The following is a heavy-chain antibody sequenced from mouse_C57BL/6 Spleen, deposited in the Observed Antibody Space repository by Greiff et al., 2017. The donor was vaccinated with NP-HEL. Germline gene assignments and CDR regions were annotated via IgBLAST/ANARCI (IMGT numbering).Heavy chain of an antibody. J-gene: IGHJ2*01. Sequence: QVQLQQSGAELAKPGASVKLSCKASGYTFTSYWMHWVKQRPGQGLEWIGYINPSSGYTKYNQKFKDKAILTADKSSSTAYMQLSSLPYEDTAIYYCAKEEVATGVCFAYWGQGTPLTVSS. CDR1: GYTFTSYW. CDR3: AKEEVATGVCFAY. CDR2: INPSSGYT. D-gene: IGHD1-1*01. V-gene: IGHV1-7*01.